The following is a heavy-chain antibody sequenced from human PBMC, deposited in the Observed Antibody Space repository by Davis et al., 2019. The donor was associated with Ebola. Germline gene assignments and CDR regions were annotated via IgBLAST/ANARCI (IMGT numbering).Heavy chain of an antibody. D-gene: IGHD3-3*01. CDR2: IYSGDNT. CDR3: ARAVFHEVLDY. J-gene: IGHJ4*02. CDR1: GITVSGNF. Sequence: GESLKISCAASGITVSGNFMTWVRQAPGKGLEWVAVIYSGDNTQYADSVKGRFTISRDNSENTLYLQMNSLTADDTAVYYCARAVFHEVLDYWGQGTPVTVSS. V-gene: IGHV3-66*02.